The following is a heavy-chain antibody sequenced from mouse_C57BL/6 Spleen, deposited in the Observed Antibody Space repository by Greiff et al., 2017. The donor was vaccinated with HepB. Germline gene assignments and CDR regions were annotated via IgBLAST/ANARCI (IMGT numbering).Heavy chain of an antibody. V-gene: IGHV1-42*01. CDR3: ARSGGFTTVDY. D-gene: IGHD1-1*01. CDR2: INPSTGGT. J-gene: IGHJ2*01. Sequence: EVQLQQSGPELVKPGASVKISCKASGYSFTGYYMNWVKQSPEKSLEWIGEINPSTGGTTYNQKFKAKATLTVDKSSSTAYMQLKSLTSEDSAVYYCARSGGFTTVDYWGQGTTLTVSS. CDR1: GYSFTGYY.